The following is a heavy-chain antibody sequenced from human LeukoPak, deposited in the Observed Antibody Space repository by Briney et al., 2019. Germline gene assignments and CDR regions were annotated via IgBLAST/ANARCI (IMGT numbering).Heavy chain of an antibody. V-gene: IGHV3-30*18. D-gene: IGHD6-19*01. J-gene: IGHJ4*02. Sequence: GGSLRLSCAASGFTLSSYGMHWVRQAPGKGLEWVAVISYDGSNKYYADSVKGRFTISRDNSKNTLYLQMNSLRAEDTAVYYCAKDGRSGWSGLDYWGQGTLVTVSS. CDR1: GFTLSSYG. CDR3: AKDGRSGWSGLDY. CDR2: ISYDGSNK.